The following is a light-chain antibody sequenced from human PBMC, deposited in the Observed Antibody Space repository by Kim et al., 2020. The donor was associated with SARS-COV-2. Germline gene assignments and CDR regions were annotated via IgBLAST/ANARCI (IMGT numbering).Light chain of an antibody. J-gene: IGLJ2*01. CDR1: SRDVGTYTL. Sequence: GPPITISCTGTSRDVGTYTLVSWYQQHPGEAPRLMLYEVTKRPSGVSNRFSGSKSGNTASLTISGLQAEDEADYYCCSYAGSRTVVFGGGTQLTVL. V-gene: IGLV2-23*02. CDR2: EVT. CDR3: CSYAGSRTVV.